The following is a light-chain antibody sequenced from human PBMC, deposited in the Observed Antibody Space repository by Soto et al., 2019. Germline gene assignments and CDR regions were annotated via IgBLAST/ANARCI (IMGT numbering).Light chain of an antibody. V-gene: IGKV3-15*01. CDR2: AAS. J-gene: IGKJ2*01. CDR3: QQYNNWPRT. Sequence: EIVMAQSPATLSVSPGERATLSCRARQTVGSNLAWYQQKPGQTPRLVIYAASTRATGIPSRFSGSGSGTDFTLTISSLQSEDFAVYYCQQYNNWPRTFGQGTKVEIE. CDR1: QTVGSN.